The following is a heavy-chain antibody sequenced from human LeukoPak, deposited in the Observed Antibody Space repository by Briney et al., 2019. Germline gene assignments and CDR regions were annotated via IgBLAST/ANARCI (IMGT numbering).Heavy chain of an antibody. CDR1: GYTFTSYD. CDR3: ARGPYYYGSGNYYLNY. CDR2: MNPDSGNT. J-gene: IGHJ4*02. V-gene: IGHV1-8*01. D-gene: IGHD3-10*01. Sequence: ASVKVSCKASGYTFTSYDVNWVRQATGQGLEWMGWMNPDSGNTGYAQKFQGRATMTRNTSISTAYMELSKLRSEDTAVYYCARGPYYYGSGNYYLNYWGQGTLVTVSS.